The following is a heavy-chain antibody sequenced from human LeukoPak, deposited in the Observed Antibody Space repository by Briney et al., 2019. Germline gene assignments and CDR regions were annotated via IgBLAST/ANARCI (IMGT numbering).Heavy chain of an antibody. D-gene: IGHD1-26*01. CDR1: GFTFSSYA. J-gene: IGHJ4*02. CDR2: ISGSGGST. CDR3: AKVVGGSYPTYWYFDY. Sequence: PGGSLRLSCAASGFTFSSYAMSWVRQAPGKGLGWVSAISGSGGSTYYADSVKGRFTISRDNSKNTLYLQMNSLRAEDTAVYYCAKVVGGSYPTYWYFDYWGQGTLVTVSS. V-gene: IGHV3-23*01.